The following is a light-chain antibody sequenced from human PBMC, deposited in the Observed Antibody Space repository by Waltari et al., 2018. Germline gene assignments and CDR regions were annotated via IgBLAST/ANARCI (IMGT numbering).Light chain of an antibody. CDR1: QSVSSY. V-gene: IGKV3-11*01. J-gene: IGKJ4*01. Sequence: DIVLTQSPATLSLPPGERATPSCRASQSVSSYLTWYQQRPGQAPRLLIYDALKRATGIPARFSGSGSGTDFTLTISSLEPEDFAVYYCQQHGHWVTVGGGTKVEIK. CDR2: DAL. CDR3: QQHGHWVT.